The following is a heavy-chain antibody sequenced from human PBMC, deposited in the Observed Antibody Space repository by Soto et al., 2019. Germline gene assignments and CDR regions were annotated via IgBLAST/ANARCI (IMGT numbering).Heavy chain of an antibody. Sequence: PSETLSLTCTVSGGSVSSGSYYWSWIRQPPGKGLEWIGYIYYSGSTNYNPSLKSRVTISVDTSKNQFSLKLSSVTAADTAVYYCARALSYYDFWSGLDYWGQVTLVTVSS. D-gene: IGHD3-3*01. CDR2: IYYSGST. CDR3: ARALSYYDFWSGLDY. V-gene: IGHV4-61*01. CDR1: GGSVSSGSYY. J-gene: IGHJ4*02.